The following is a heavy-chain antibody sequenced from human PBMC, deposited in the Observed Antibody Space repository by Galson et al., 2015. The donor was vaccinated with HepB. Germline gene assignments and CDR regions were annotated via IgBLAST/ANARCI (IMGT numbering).Heavy chain of an antibody. D-gene: IGHD6-13*01. J-gene: IGHJ6*02. CDR3: AREFRAAAGADYYYYGMDV. Sequence: SVKVSCKASGYTFTNYAMHWVRQAPGQRLEWMGWINAGNGNTKYSQKFQGRVTITRDTSASTAYMELSSLRSEDTAVYYCAREFRAAAGADYYYYGMDVWGQGTTVTVSS. CDR2: INAGNGNT. CDR1: GYTFTNYA. V-gene: IGHV1-3*01.